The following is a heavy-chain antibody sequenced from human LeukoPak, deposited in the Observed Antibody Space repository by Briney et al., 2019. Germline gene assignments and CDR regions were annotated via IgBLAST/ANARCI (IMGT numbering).Heavy chain of an antibody. CDR1: GYTFTTYG. Sequence: ASVKVSCKASGYTFTTYGIGWVRQAPGQGLEWMGWISPYNGNTNYAQKLQGRVTMTTDTPTNTAYMELRSLRSDDTAVYYCAREPVAGHFDYWGQGTLVTASS. J-gene: IGHJ4*02. V-gene: IGHV1-18*01. CDR3: AREPVAGHFDY. CDR2: ISPYNGNT. D-gene: IGHD6-19*01.